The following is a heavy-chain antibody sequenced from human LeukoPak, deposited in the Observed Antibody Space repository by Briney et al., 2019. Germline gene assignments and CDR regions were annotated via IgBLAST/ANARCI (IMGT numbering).Heavy chain of an antibody. D-gene: IGHD2-2*02. CDR2: ISSRGSYI. CDR1: GFSFSSYS. J-gene: IGHJ2*01. CDR3: ARDLGDIVLVPPSIYFDL. V-gene: IGHV3-21*01. Sequence: GGSLRLSCVASGFSFSSYSMNWVRHTPGKGLEWVSSISSRGSYIYYADSVRGRFTVSRDNSKNSLYLHMDRLRAEDTAVYYCARDLGDIVLVPPSIYFDLWGRGTLVTVAS.